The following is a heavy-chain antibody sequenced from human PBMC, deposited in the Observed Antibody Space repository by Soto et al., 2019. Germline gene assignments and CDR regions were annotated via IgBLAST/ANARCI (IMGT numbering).Heavy chain of an antibody. V-gene: IGHV4-34*01. CDR3: ASGWFGELSTYYYGMDV. CDR1: GGSFSGYY. Sequence: LSLTCAVYGGSFSGYYWSWIRQPPGKGLEWIGEINHSGSTNYNPSPKSRVTISVDTSKNQFSLKLSSVTAADTAVYYCASGWFGELSTYYYGMDVWGQGTTVTVSS. D-gene: IGHD3-10*01. CDR2: INHSGST. J-gene: IGHJ6*02.